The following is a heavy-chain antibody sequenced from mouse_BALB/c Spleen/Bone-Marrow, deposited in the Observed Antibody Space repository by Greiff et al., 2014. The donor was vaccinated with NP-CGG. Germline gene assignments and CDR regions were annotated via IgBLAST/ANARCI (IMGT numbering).Heavy chain of an antibody. CDR3: ARYYNYYFDV. V-gene: IGHV1S81*02. CDR2: INPSNGRA. CDR1: GYTFTNYW. J-gene: IGHJ1*01. Sequence: QVQLQQPGAEVVKPGASVRLSCKTSGYTFTNYWMHWVKQRPGHGLEWIGDINPSNGRATYSEKFKSKATLTVDTSSSTAYMQLSSLTSEDSAVYYCARYYNYYFDVWGAGTTVTVSS. D-gene: IGHD1-1*01.